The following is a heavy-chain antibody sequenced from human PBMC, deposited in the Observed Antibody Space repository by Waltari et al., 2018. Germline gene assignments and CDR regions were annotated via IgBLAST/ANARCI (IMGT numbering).Heavy chain of an antibody. CDR2: NNAGNGNP. CDR1: GYTFPSYA. CDR3: ARGLSKLAVAGY. V-gene: IGHV1-3*01. J-gene: IGHJ4*02. Sequence: QVQLVQSGAEVKKPGASVKVSCKASGYTFPSYAMHWVRQAPGQRLERMGGNNAGNGNPKYSQKFQGRVTITRDTSASTAYMELSSLRSEDTAVYYCARGLSKLAVAGYWGQGTLVTVSS. D-gene: IGHD6-19*01.